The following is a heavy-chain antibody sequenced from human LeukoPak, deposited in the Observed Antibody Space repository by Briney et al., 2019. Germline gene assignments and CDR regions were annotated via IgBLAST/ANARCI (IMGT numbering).Heavy chain of an antibody. CDR3: NFMGATPVRRLVFDI. Sequence: ASVKVSCKASGYTFTSYGISWVRQAPGQGLEWMGWISAYNGNTNYAQKLQGRVTMTTDTSTSTAYMELRSLRSDDTAVYYCNFMGATPVRRLVFDIWGQGTMVTVSS. J-gene: IGHJ3*02. D-gene: IGHD1-26*01. CDR2: ISAYNGNT. V-gene: IGHV1-18*01. CDR1: GYTFTSYG.